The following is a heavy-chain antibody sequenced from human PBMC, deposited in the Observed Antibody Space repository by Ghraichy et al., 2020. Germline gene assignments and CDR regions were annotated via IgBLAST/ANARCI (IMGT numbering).Heavy chain of an antibody. V-gene: IGHV3-23*01. D-gene: IGHD6-19*01. CDR3: AKSSLFSRWLPRGAFDI. CDR2: ISGSGGST. CDR1: GFTFSSYA. J-gene: IGHJ3*02. Sequence: GGSLRLSCAASGFTFSSYAMSWVRQAPGKGLEWVSAISGSGGSTYYADSVKGRFTISRDNSKNTLYLQMNSLRAEDTAVYYCAKSSLFSRWLPRGAFDIWGQGTMVTVSS.